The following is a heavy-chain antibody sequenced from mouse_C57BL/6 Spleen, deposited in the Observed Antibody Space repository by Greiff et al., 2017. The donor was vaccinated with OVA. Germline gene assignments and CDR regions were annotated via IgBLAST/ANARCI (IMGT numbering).Heavy chain of an antibody. D-gene: IGHD2-4*01. Sequence: QVQLQQSGAELVRPGASVTLSCKASGYTFTDYEMHWVKQTPVHGLEWIGAIDPETGGTAYNQKFKGKAILTADKSSSTAYMELRSLTSEDSAVYYCTRGGLRRLDYWGQGTTLTVSS. CDR3: TRGGLRRLDY. CDR2: IDPETGGT. J-gene: IGHJ2*01. CDR1: GYTFTDYE. V-gene: IGHV1-15*01.